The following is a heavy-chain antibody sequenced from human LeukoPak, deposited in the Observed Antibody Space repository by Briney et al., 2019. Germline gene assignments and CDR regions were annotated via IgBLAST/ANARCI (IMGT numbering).Heavy chain of an antibody. CDR2: ISGSSDNT. CDR3: ANQGFDC. V-gene: IGHV3-23*01. J-gene: IGHJ4*02. Sequence: GGSLRLSCTASGFTLSSYAMSWVPQAPGEALEWVSTISGSSDNTNYAEAAKGRFTISRDNSKNTMYLQMNTLIAEDTAVYYCANQGFDCWGQGTLVTVCS. CDR1: GFTLSSYA.